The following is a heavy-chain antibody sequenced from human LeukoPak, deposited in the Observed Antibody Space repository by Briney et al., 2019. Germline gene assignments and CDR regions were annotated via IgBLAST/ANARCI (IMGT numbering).Heavy chain of an antibody. V-gene: IGHV3-23*01. J-gene: IGHJ4*02. CDR2: ISGSGGTT. D-gene: IGHD6-19*01. CDR3: AKPAVSGWYGFDY. Sequence: GGSLRLSCAAPGFTFSSYAKSWVRQAPGKGLEWVSTISGSGGTTYYAEFVKGRFTTSRDNSKNTLYLQMNSLRAEDTAVYYCAKPAVSGWYGFDYWGQGTLVTVSS. CDR1: GFTFSSYA.